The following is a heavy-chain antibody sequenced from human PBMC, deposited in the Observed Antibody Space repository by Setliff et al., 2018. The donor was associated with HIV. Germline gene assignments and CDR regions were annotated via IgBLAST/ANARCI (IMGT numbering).Heavy chain of an antibody. D-gene: IGHD3-10*01. CDR3: ARERDAGYYYGSGSYHPFDY. Sequence: SETLSLTCAVYGGSFSGYYWSWIRQPPGKGLEWIGEINHSGSTNYNPSLKSRVTISVDTSKNQFSLKLSSVTAADTAVYYCARERDAGYYYGSGSYHPFDYWGQGTLVTVSS. CDR1: GGSFSGYY. CDR2: INHSGST. V-gene: IGHV4-34*01. J-gene: IGHJ4*02.